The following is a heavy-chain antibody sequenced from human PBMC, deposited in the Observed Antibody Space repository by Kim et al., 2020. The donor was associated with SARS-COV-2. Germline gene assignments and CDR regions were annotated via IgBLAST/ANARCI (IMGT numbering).Heavy chain of an antibody. V-gene: IGHV1-69*13. D-gene: IGHD3-22*01. CDR2: IIPIFGTA. Sequence: SVKVSCKASGGTFSSYAISWVRQAPGQGLEWMGGIIPIFGTANYAQKFQGRVTITADESTSTAYMELSSLRSEDTAVYYCARGGAVTYYYDSSGYPFDYWGQGTLVTVSS. J-gene: IGHJ4*02. CDR1: GGTFSSYA. CDR3: ARGGAVTYYYDSSGYPFDY.